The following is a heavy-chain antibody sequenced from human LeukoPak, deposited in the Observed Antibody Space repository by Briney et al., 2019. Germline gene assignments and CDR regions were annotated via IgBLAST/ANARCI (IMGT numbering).Heavy chain of an antibody. CDR3: AKDSSDWTFDY. V-gene: IGHV3-72*01. CDR2: IKTKADSYIT. D-gene: IGHD6-25*01. Sequence: GGSLRLSCAASGFIFSDYYMDWVRQAPGKGLASVGRIKTKADSYITEYAASVKGRFTISRDDSKNSLYLQMNSLKTEDTAVYYCAKDSSDWTFDYWGQGTLVTVSS. CDR1: GFIFSDYY. J-gene: IGHJ4*02.